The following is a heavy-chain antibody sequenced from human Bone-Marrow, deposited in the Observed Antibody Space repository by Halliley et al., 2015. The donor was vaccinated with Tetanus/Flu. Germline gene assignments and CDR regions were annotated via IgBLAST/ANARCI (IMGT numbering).Heavy chain of an antibody. CDR2: IFYSGIA. CDR1: GGSLSSDY. CDR3: ARNLQGSGYYCREAAFDV. Sequence: TLSLTCTVSGGSLSSDYWNWIRQSPGTGLERVGDIFYSGIANYNPSLKSRVTISVDTSDNVFTLYLTSVTAADTAVYYCARNLQGSGYYCREAAFDVGGQGAVVVASS. V-gene: IGHV4-59*01. J-gene: IGHJ3*01. D-gene: IGHD3-22*01.